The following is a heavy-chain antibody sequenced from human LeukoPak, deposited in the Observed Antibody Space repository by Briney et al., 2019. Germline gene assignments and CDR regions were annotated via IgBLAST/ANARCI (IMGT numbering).Heavy chain of an antibody. V-gene: IGHV3-23*01. CDR1: GFTFSSYW. J-gene: IGHJ4*02. CDR2: ISGSGGST. CDR3: AKDMDDILTGYSCFDY. D-gene: IGHD3-9*01. Sequence: PGGSLRLSCAASGFTFSSYWMHWVRQAPGKGLEWVSAISGSGGSTYYADSVKGRFTISRDNSKNTLYLQMNSLRAEDTAVYYCAKDMDDILTGYSCFDYWGQGTLVTVSS.